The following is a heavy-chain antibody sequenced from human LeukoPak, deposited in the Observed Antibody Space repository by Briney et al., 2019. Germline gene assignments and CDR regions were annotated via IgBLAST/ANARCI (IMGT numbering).Heavy chain of an antibody. CDR1: GFTFSDYY. Sequence: GGSLRLSCAASGFTFSDYYMSWIRQAPGKGLEWVSSISSSRSYIYYADSVKGRFTISRDNAKNSLYLQMNSLRAEDTAVYYCARDPPSQDIVVVPAADYEDAFDIWGQGTMVTVSS. CDR3: ARDPPSQDIVVVPAADYEDAFDI. D-gene: IGHD2-2*01. J-gene: IGHJ3*02. V-gene: IGHV3-11*06. CDR2: ISSSRSYI.